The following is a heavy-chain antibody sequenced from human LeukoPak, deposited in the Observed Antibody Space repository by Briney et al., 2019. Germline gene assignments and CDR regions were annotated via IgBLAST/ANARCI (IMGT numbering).Heavy chain of an antibody. V-gene: IGHV2-5*02. Sequence: SGPTLVNPTQTLTLTCTFSGFSLSTSGVGVGWIRQPPGKALEWLALIYWGDDKRYSPSLKSRLTITKDTSKNQVVLTMTNMDPVDTHTYYCAHRPTDSSNWYGYFQHWGQGTLVTVSS. CDR2: IYWGDDK. D-gene: IGHD6-13*01. CDR1: GFSLSTSGVG. J-gene: IGHJ1*01. CDR3: AHRPTDSSNWYGYFQH.